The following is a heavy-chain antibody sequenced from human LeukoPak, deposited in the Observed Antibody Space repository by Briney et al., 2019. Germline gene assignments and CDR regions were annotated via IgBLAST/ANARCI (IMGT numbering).Heavy chain of an antibody. J-gene: IGHJ4*02. CDR2: IHPRDSDT. CDR1: GYIFTSHW. Sequence: PGESLKISCKGSGYIFTSHWIGWGRQMSGKGLEWMGNIHPRDSDTRYSPSFKGQVTISADKSITTAYLQWSSLKALDTAMYFCARRLVGATTAVFDYWGQGTLVTVSS. D-gene: IGHD1-26*01. CDR3: ARRLVGATTAVFDY. V-gene: IGHV5-51*01.